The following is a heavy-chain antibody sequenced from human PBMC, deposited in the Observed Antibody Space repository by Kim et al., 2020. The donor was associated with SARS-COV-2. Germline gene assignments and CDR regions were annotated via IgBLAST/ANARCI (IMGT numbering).Heavy chain of an antibody. CDR1: GFTFSSYA. D-gene: IGHD2-15*01. V-gene: IGHV3-23*01. Sequence: GGSLRLSCAASGFTFSSYAMSWVRQAPGKGLEWVSAISGSGGSTYYADSVKGRFTISRDNSKNTLYLQMNSLRAEDTAVYYCAKVAVERYCSGGSCYSTNYYLDYWGQGTLVTVSS. CDR3: AKVAVERYCSGGSCYSTNYYLDY. CDR2: ISGSGGST. J-gene: IGHJ4*02.